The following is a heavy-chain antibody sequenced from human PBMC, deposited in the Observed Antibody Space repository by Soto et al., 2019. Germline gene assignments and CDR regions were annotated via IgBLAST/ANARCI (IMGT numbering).Heavy chain of an antibody. CDR1: GGFNSYS. D-gene: IGHD2-2*01. V-gene: IGHV1-69*06. CDR2: IIPIFATP. J-gene: IGHJ5*02. Sequence: QVQLVQFGAEVKKPGSSVEVSCKGSGGFNSYSISWVRQAPGQGPEWMGGIIPIFATPTYAQKFQGRVTITADKSTSTAYMELSRLTSEDTAVYYCARGGPVIIPAATNWFDPWGQGTLVSVSS. CDR3: ARGGPVIIPAATNWFDP.